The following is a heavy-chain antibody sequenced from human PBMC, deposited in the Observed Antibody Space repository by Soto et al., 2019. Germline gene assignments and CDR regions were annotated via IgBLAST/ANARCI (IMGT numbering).Heavy chain of an antibody. D-gene: IGHD3-22*01. CDR3: ARAQYYYDSGGYYPDY. CDR2: ICCDGSST. V-gene: IGHV3-74*01. CDR1: GFTFSSYG. J-gene: IGHJ4*02. Sequence: GGSLRLSCAASGFTFSSYGMHWVRQAPGKGLVWVSGICCDGSSTTYADSVKGRFTISRDNAQNTLNLQTNSLRAEDTAVYYCARAQYYYDSGGYYPDYWGQGTLVTVSS.